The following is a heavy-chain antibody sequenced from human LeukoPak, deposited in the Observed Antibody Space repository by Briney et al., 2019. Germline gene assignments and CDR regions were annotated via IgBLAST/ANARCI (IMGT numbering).Heavy chain of an antibody. CDR2: IRYDGSNK. V-gene: IGHV3-30*02. CDR1: GFTFSTYW. CDR3: ARDSSLGAISDY. D-gene: IGHD1-26*01. J-gene: IGHJ4*02. Sequence: GGPLRLSCAASGFTFSTYWMSWVRQAPGKGLEWVAFIRYDGSNKYYADSVKGRFTISRDNSKNTLYLQMNSLRAEDTAVYYCARDSSLGAISDYWGQGTLVTVSS.